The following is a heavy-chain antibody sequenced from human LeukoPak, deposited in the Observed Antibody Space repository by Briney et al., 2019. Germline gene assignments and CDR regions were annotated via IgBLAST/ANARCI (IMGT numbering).Heavy chain of an antibody. CDR1: GGSISSYY. D-gene: IGHD3-9*01. J-gene: IGHJ4*02. CDR3: ARGLSGYYDILTPYYFDY. V-gene: IGHV4-59*13. CDR2: IYYSGST. Sequence: SETLSLTCTVSGGSISSYYWSWIRQPPGEGLEWIVYIYYSGSTNYNPSLKSRVTISVDTSKNQFSLKLSSTTAADTAVYYCARGLSGYYDILTPYYFDYWGQGTLVTVSS.